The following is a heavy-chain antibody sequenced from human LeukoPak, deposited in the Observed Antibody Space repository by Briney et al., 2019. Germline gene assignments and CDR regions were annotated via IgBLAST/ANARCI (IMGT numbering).Heavy chain of an antibody. D-gene: IGHD3-9*01. CDR2: MNPNSGNT. CDR1: GYTFTNYD. J-gene: IGHJ4*02. CDR3: ARRPYKYYDILTGSYRSEFEY. Sequence: ASVKVSCKASGYTFTNYDINWVRQATGQGLEWMGWMNPNSGNTGYAQKFQGRVTMTRNTSISTAYMELSSLRSEDTAVYYCARRPYKYYDILTGSYRSEFEYWGQRTLSPSPQ. V-gene: IGHV1-8*01.